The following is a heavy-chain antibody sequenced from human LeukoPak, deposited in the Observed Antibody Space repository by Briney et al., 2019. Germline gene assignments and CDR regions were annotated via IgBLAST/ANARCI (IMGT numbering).Heavy chain of an antibody. Sequence: ASVKVSCKPSGYTFTTYGINWVRQATGQWLEWMGWMNPNSGNTGYAQKFQGRVTMTRNTSMSTAYMELNSLRSEDTAVYYCARANYYGSGKKDLDYWGQGTLVTVSS. J-gene: IGHJ4*02. V-gene: IGHV1-8*01. CDR2: MNPNSGNT. D-gene: IGHD3-10*01. CDR1: GYTFTTYG. CDR3: ARANYYGSGKKDLDY.